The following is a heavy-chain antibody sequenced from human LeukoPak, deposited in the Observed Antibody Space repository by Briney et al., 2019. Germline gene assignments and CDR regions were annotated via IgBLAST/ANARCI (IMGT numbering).Heavy chain of an antibody. CDR1: GFTFTDAW. J-gene: IGHJ4*02. D-gene: IGHD1-1*01. V-gene: IGHV3-15*01. CDR2: IKSKTDGGTT. Sequence: GGSLRLSCAAFGFTFTDAWVTWVRQAPGKGLEWVGRIKSKTDGGTTDYAAPVKGRFTISRDDSENILYLQMNSLKTDDTAVYYCTRYGDYWGQGVLVTVSS. CDR3: TRYGDY.